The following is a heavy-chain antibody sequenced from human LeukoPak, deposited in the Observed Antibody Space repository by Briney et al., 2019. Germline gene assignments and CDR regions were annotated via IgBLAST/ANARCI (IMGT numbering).Heavy chain of an antibody. D-gene: IGHD2-2*02. CDR3: ARLRASLDQLLYFAFDS. CDR2: VHYSGST. CDR1: NGSISSHF. J-gene: IGHJ4*02. Sequence: SETLSLTCSVSNGSISSHFWTWVRQPPGKGLEWIGHVHYSGSTNYNPSLKSRVTMSLDTSKNQFSLKLTSVTAADTAIFYCARLRASLDQLLYFAFDSWGQGTLVTVSS. V-gene: IGHV4-59*11.